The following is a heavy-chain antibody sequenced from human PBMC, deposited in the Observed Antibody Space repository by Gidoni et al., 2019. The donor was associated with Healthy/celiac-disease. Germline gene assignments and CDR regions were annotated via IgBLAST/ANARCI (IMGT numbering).Heavy chain of an antibody. J-gene: IGHJ5*02. V-gene: IGHV4-34*01. CDR1: VGSFSGYY. CDR2: INHSGST. CDR3: ARRGRYNWNYRAWFDP. Sequence: QVQLQQWGAGLLQPSETPSLTCAAHVGSFSGYYWSWIRQPPGKGLEWIGEINHSGSTNYNPSLKSRVTISVDTSKNQFSLKLSSVTAADTAVYYCARRGRYNWNYRAWFDPWGQGTLVTVSS. D-gene: IGHD1-7*01.